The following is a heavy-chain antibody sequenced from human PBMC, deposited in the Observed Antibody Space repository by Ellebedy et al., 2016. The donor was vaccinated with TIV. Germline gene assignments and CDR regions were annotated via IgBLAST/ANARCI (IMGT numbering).Heavy chain of an antibody. CDR1: GGSISATNSH. Sequence: MPSETLSLTCTVSGGSISATNSHWDWIRQPPGKGLEWIRTIYYSVITMYNPSLNSRVTISTDMSKNQFSLILSSVTAADTAVYYCARGHYGSGTYFAPGEWGQGALVTVSS. J-gene: IGHJ4*02. V-gene: IGHV4-39*07. CDR3: ARGHYGSGTYFAPGE. CDR2: IYYSVIT. D-gene: IGHD3-10*01.